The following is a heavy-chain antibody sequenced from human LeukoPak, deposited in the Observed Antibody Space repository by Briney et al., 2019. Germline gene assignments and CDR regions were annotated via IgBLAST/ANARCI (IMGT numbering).Heavy chain of an antibody. CDR3: ARTKYSYGYYAFNI. Sequence: ASVKVSCKASGYTFTGYYMHWVRQAPGQGLEWMGWINPNSGGTNYAQKFQGRVTMTRDTSSSTAYFELSRLRSDDTAVYYCARTKYSYGYYAFNIWGQGTRVIVSS. CDR1: GYTFTGYY. D-gene: IGHD5-18*01. V-gene: IGHV1-2*02. J-gene: IGHJ3*02. CDR2: INPNSGGT.